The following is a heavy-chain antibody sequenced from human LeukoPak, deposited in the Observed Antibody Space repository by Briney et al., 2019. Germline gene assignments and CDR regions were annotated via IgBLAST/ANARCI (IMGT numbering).Heavy chain of an antibody. CDR3: VREYHGGYFDF. CDR1: GYIFTSYY. Sequence: GASVKVSCKASGYIFTSYYMHWVRQAPGQGLEWLGVVYPSAGTSDPAQRFRARITLSDDTSTSTAYMELRSLKSEDMAIYFCVREYHGGYFDFWGQGTLVTVSS. CDR2: VYPSAGTS. V-gene: IGHV1-46*03. J-gene: IGHJ4*02. D-gene: IGHD3-16*01.